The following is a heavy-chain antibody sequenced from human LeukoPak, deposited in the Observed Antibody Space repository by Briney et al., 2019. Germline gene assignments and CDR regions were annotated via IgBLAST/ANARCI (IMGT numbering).Heavy chain of an antibody. V-gene: IGHV3-43D*04. J-gene: IGHJ4*02. D-gene: IGHD4-11*01. Sequence: GGSLRLSCAASGFTFDDYGMHWVRQPPGKGLEWVSLIDWDGGRTYYADSVRGRFTISRDNSKNSLYLQMNSLRAEDTALYYFAKGTSTAITTQLDSWGQGTLVTVSS. CDR2: IDWDGGRT. CDR3: AKGTSTAITTQLDS. CDR1: GFTFDDYG.